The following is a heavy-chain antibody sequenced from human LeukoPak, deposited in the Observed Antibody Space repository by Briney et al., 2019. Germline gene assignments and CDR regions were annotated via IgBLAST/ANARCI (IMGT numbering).Heavy chain of an antibody. Sequence: GGSLRLSCAASGFTFSSYAMSWVRQAPGKGLEWVSAISPSGGSIYYADSAKGRFTISRDNSKNTLYLQMNSLRAEDTAVYYCAKELTGTFDYWGQGTLVTVSS. CDR1: GFTFSSYA. CDR2: ISPSGGSI. J-gene: IGHJ4*02. D-gene: IGHD1-7*01. CDR3: AKELTGTFDY. V-gene: IGHV3-23*01.